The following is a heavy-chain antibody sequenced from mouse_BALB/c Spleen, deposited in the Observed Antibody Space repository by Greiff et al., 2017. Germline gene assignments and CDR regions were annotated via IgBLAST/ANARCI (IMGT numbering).Heavy chain of an antibody. CDR2: IYPGDGDT. CDR1: GYTFTSYW. V-gene: IGHV1-87*01. D-gene: IGHD1-1*02. CDR3: ARSGGGNPFDY. J-gene: IGHJ2*01. Sequence: VQRVESGAELARPGASVKLSCKASGYTFTSYWMQWVKQRPGQGLEWIGAIYPGDGDTRYTQKFKGKATLTADKSSSTAYMQLSSLASEDSAVYYCARSGGGNPFDYWGQGTTLTVSS.